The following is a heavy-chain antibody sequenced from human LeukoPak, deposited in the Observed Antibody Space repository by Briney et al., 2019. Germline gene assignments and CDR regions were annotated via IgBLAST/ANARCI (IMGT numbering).Heavy chain of an antibody. CDR1: GFTFSSYG. CDR3: AKDLKTEYYYDSSGYTDY. Sequence: GGSLRLSCAASGFTFSSYGMSWVRQAPGKGLEWVSAISGSGGSTYYADSVKGRFTISRDNSKNTLYLQMNSLRAEDTAVYYCAKDLKTEYYYDSSGYTDYWGQGTLVTVSS. D-gene: IGHD3-22*01. J-gene: IGHJ4*02. V-gene: IGHV3-23*01. CDR2: ISGSGGST.